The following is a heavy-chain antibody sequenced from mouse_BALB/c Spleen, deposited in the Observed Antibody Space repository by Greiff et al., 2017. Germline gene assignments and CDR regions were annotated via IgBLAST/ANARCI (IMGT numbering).Heavy chain of an antibody. V-gene: IGHV1-14*01. D-gene: IGHD3-1*01. CDR1: GYTFTSYV. CDR2: INPYNDGT. CDR3: ARGGSGYLYYYAMDY. J-gene: IGHJ4*01. Sequence: EVQLQESGPELVKPGASVKMSCKASGYTFTSYVMHWVKQKPGQGLEWIGYINPYNDGTKYNEKFKGKATLTSDKSSSTAYMELSSLTSEDSAVYYCARGGSGYLYYYAMDYWGQGTSVTVSS.